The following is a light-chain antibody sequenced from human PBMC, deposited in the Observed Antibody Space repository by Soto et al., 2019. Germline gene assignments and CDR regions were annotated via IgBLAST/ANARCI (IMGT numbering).Light chain of an antibody. Sequence: DIQMTQSPSSLSASVGDRVTITCRASQGISNYLAWYQQIPGKVPKLLISAASTLQSGLPSRCSGSGSGTDFPLTSSRLQPEDVATYYCQNYTNVPTFGGGTKVEIK. V-gene: IGKV1-27*01. CDR2: AAS. CDR3: QNYTNVPT. CDR1: QGISNY. J-gene: IGKJ4*01.